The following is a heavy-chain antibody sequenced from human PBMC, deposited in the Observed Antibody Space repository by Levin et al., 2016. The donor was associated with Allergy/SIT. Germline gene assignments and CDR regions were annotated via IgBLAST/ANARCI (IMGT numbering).Heavy chain of an antibody. Sequence: GGSLRLSCAASGFTFNNYAMNWVRQAPGKGLEWVSAISGNSGSTYYAESVKGRFTISRDNSNNTLHLQMNSLRVEDTAVYYCAKDGTPPDGDRRAARLRDYGMDVWGQGTTVTVSS. V-gene: IGHV3-23*01. CDR2: ISGNSGST. J-gene: IGHJ6*02. CDR1: GFTFNNYA. CDR3: AKDGTPPDGDRRAARLRDYGMDV. D-gene: IGHD6-6*01.